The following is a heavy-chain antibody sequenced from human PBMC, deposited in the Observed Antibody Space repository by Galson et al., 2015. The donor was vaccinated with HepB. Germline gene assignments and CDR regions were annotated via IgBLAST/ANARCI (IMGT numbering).Heavy chain of an antibody. Sequence: LRLSCAASGFTFSSYWMHWVRQAPGKGLVWVSRINSDGSSIIYADSVKGRFTISRDSAKNTLYLQMNSLRAEDTAVYYCARGRYCSSTSCYTTEWFDPWGQGTLVTVSS. CDR2: INSDGSSI. CDR3: ARGRYCSSTSCYTTEWFDP. D-gene: IGHD2-2*02. CDR1: GFTFSSYW. V-gene: IGHV3-74*01. J-gene: IGHJ5*02.